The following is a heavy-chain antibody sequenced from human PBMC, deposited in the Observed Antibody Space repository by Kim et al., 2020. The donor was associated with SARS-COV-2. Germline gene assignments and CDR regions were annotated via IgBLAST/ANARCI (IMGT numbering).Heavy chain of an antibody. J-gene: IGHJ4*02. Sequence: GGSLRLSCVASGFTFSTAWMHWVRQAPGKGPVWVSRMNGDGTDINYADFVRGRFTISRDNAKNTLYLQMNSLKDDDTAVYYCARINWGLGALYYWCQGT. CDR3: ARINWGLGALYY. CDR2: MNGDGTDI. D-gene: IGHD7-27*01. CDR1: GFTFSTAW. V-gene: IGHV3-74*01.